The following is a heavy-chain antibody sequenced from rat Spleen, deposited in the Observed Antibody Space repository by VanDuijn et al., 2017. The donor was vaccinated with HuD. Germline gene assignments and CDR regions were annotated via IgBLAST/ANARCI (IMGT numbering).Heavy chain of an antibody. CDR3: ARERTGPFDF. Sequence: EVQLVESGGGLVQPGKALKFSWAASGRTSNMEWLYWVGQAAGKGLEWVSSIDTDGSTTYYLDSVRGRFTISRDNAENTEYLQMISLQTEDTATYYCARERTGPFDFWGQGVMVTVSS. D-gene: IGHD4-2*01. V-gene: IGHV5-58*01. J-gene: IGHJ2*01. CDR2: IDTDGSTT. CDR1: GRTSNMEW.